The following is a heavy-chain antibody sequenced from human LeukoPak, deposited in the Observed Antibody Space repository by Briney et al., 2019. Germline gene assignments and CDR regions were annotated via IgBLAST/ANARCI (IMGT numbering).Heavy chain of an antibody. CDR2: AYHTGHT. D-gene: IGHD6-19*01. Sequence: SETLSLTCTVSGGSMIDYYWSWIRLTPGKGLEWIAYAYHTGHTHYNPSLKSRATISLDTSKNQVSLKVNSVTAADTAVYYCARHPFSAPFDYWGQGTLVTVSS. CDR1: GGSMIDYY. J-gene: IGHJ4*02. CDR3: ARHPFSAPFDY. V-gene: IGHV4-59*08.